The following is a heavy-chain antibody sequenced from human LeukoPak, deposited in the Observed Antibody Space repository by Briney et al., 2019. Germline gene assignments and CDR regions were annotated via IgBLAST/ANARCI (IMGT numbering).Heavy chain of an antibody. CDR1: GGSISSYY. J-gene: IGHJ5*02. CDR2: VYYSGST. Sequence: SETLSLTCTVSGGSISSYYWSWIRQPPGKGLEWIGYVYYSGSTNYNPSLKSRVTISVDTSKNQFSLKLSSVTAADTAVYYCARDTEADGGVNWFDPWGQGTLVTVSS. CDR3: ARDTEADGGVNWFDP. V-gene: IGHV4-59*01. D-gene: IGHD2-8*02.